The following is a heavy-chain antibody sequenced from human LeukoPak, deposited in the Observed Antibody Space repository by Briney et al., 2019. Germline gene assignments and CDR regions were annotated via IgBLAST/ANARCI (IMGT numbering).Heavy chain of an antibody. V-gene: IGHV1-24*01. CDR1: GSTLIYLS. D-gene: IGHD4/OR15-4a*01. Sequence: ASVTVSCKFSGSTLIYLSIHWVRQAPGKGLEYVGGSDPEDGETFHAQNFQGRLTMTEDTSIDTAYMELTRLRSEDTAVYYCVTDRARLFWYFDLWGRGTLVTVSS. CDR3: VTDRARLFWYFDL. J-gene: IGHJ2*01. CDR2: SDPEDGET.